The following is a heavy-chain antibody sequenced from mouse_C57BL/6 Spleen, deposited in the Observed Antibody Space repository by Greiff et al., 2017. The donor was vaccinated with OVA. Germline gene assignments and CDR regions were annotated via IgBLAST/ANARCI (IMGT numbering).Heavy chain of an antibody. CDR1: GYTFTSYW. Sequence: QVQLQQPGAELVKPGASVKMSCKASGYTFTSYWITWVKQRPGQGLEWIGDIYPGSGSTNYNEKFKSKATLTVATSSSTAYMQLSSLTSEDSAVYYCAELGPDYWGQGTTLTVSS. CDR3: AELGPDY. J-gene: IGHJ2*01. D-gene: IGHD4-1*01. CDR2: IYPGSGST. V-gene: IGHV1-55*01.